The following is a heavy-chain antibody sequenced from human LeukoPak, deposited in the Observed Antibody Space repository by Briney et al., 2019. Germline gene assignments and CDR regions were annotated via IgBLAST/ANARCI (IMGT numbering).Heavy chain of an antibody. CDR3: AGGLRSGYPGFKY. Sequence: GGSLRLSCEASGFTVSSNYMSWVRQAPGKGLEWVSVIYSGGTTYYADFVKGRFTISRDNSKNTLYLQMSSLRAEDTAVYYCAGGLRSGYPGFKYWGQGTLVSVSS. D-gene: IGHD3-22*01. V-gene: IGHV3-53*01. J-gene: IGHJ4*02. CDR2: IYSGGTT. CDR1: GFTVSSNY.